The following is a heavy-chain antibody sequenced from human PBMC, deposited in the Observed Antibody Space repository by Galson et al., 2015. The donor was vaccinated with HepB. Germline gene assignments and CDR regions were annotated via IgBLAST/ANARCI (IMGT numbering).Heavy chain of an antibody. Sequence: SVKVSCKASGYTFTSYGISWVRQAPGQGLEWMGWISAYNGNTNYAQKLQGRVTMTTDTSTSTAYMELRSLRSDDTAVYYCARVTIPASPWFGELLCPFDYWGQGTLVTVSS. J-gene: IGHJ4*02. D-gene: IGHD3-10*01. CDR2: ISAYNGNT. V-gene: IGHV1-18*04. CDR1: GYTFTSYG. CDR3: ARVTIPASPWFGELLCPFDY.